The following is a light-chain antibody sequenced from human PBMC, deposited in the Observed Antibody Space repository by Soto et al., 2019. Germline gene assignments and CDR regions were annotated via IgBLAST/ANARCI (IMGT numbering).Light chain of an antibody. CDR3: AAWDDSLYCYV. CDR1: SSNIGSNT. CDR2: SSN. V-gene: IGLV1-44*01. J-gene: IGLJ1*01. Sequence: QSVLTQPPSASGTPGQRVTISCSGSSSNIGSNTVNWYQQLPGTAPKLLIYSSNQRPSGVPDRFSGSKSGASASLAISGLQSEDEADYYCAAWDDSLYCYVFGTGTKVTVL.